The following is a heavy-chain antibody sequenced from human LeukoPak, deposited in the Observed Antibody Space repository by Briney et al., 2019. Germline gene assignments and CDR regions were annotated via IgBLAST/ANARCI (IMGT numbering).Heavy chain of an antibody. D-gene: IGHD6-19*01. Sequence: PGGSLRLSCAASGFTFNTYGMSWVRQAPGKGLEWVSYISNNGYTIYYADSVKGRFTISRDNAKNSLYLQMNSLRAEDTAVYYCAREEGGDSSGWALDYWGQGTLVTVSS. CDR1: GFTFNTYG. J-gene: IGHJ4*02. CDR3: AREEGGDSSGWALDY. CDR2: ISNNGYTI. V-gene: IGHV3-48*04.